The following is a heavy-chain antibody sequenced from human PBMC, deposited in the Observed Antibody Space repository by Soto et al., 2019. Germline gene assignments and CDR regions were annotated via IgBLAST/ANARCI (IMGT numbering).Heavy chain of an antibody. D-gene: IGHD2-15*01. CDR3: ARVVVVAAVDYDAFDI. J-gene: IGHJ3*02. Sequence: QVQLVQSGAEVKKPGSSVKVSCKASGGTFSSYAISWVRQAPGQGLEWMGGIIPIFGTANYAQKFQGRVMITADESTSTAYVELSSLRSEDTAVYYCARVVVVAAVDYDAFDIWGQGTMVTVSS. CDR2: IIPIFGTA. CDR1: GGTFSSYA. V-gene: IGHV1-69*12.